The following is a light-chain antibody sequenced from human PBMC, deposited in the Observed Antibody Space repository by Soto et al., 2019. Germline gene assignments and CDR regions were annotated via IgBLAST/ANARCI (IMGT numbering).Light chain of an antibody. CDR3: QQVKSYPRT. Sequence: IQLTQSPSSLSASVGDRVTITFRASQAITNNLAWYQQKPGNPPRLLIYEESTLHSGVPSRFSGRKVGTQFILTIDSLQPEDFATYYCQQVKSYPRTFGGGTKVDIK. V-gene: IGKV1-9*01. CDR1: QAITNN. CDR2: EES. J-gene: IGKJ4*01.